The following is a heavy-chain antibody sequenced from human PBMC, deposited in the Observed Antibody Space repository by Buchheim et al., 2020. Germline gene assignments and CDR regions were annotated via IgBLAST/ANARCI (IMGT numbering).Heavy chain of an antibody. CDR2: INHSGST. CDR1: GGSFSGYY. Sequence: QVQLQQWGAGLLKPSETLSLTCAVYGGSFSGYYWSWIRQPPGKGLEWIGEINHSGSTNYNPSLKSRVTISVDTSKNQFSLKLSSVTAADTAVYYCARLPGRYYYDSSGYYEYYFDYWGQGTL. D-gene: IGHD3-22*01. CDR3: ARLPGRYYYDSSGYYEYYFDY. J-gene: IGHJ4*02. V-gene: IGHV4-34*01.